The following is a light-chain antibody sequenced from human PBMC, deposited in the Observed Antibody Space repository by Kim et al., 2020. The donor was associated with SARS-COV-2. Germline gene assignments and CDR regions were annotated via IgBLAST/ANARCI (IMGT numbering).Light chain of an antibody. CDR2: AAS. CDR1: QSISNY. Sequence: SASVGGRVTITGRASQSISNYLNWYQQNPGRAPNLLIYAASKLQSGGSARFSGSGSGTDFTLTITCLQPEDFATYYCQQSHSTLYTFGQGTKLEI. CDR3: QQSHSTLYT. J-gene: IGKJ2*01. V-gene: IGKV1-39*01.